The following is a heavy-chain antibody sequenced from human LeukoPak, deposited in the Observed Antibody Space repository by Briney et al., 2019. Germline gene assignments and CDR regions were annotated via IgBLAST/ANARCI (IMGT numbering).Heavy chain of an antibody. Sequence: PGGSLRLSCAASGFTFSSYAMSWVRQAPGKGLEWVSAISGSGGSTYYADSVKGWFTISRDNSKNTLYLQMNSLRAEDTAVYYCAKNRLKSYPGTDFDYWGQGTLVTVSS. V-gene: IGHV3-23*01. D-gene: IGHD3-10*01. CDR3: AKNRLKSYPGTDFDY. CDR1: GFTFSSYA. CDR2: ISGSGGST. J-gene: IGHJ4*02.